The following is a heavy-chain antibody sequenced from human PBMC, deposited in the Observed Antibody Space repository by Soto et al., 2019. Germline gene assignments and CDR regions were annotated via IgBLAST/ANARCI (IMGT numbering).Heavy chain of an antibody. CDR2: ISYDGRDK. D-gene: IGHD1-26*01. J-gene: IGHJ6*02. Sequence: QVQVVESGGGVVQPGGSLRLSCAASGFTFNKYGMHWVRQAPGKGLEWVAAISYDGRDKYYVDSVKGRFTISRDNSKNTLYLEMISLRAEDSAVYFCGSGNYPLWYHVMDVWGQGTTVTVSS. CDR3: GSGNYPLWYHVMDV. CDR1: GFTFNKYG. V-gene: IGHV3-30*03.